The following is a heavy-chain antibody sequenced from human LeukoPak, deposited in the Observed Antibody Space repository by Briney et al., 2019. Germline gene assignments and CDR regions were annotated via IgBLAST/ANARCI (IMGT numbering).Heavy chain of an antibody. D-gene: IGHD5-12*01. CDR1: GFTFSSYS. V-gene: IGHV3-21*01. J-gene: IGHJ4*02. CDR2: ISSSSSYI. Sequence: GGCVSLSCAASGFTFSSYSMNWVRQAPGKGLEWVSSISSSSSYIYYADSVQGRFTISRDNAKNSLYLQMNSLRAEDTAVYYCARDKNSGYGPYFDYWGQGTLVTVSS. CDR3: ARDKNSGYGPYFDY.